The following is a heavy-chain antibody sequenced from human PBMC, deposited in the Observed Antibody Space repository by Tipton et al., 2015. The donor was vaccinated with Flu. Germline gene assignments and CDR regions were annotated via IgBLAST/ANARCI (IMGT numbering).Heavy chain of an antibody. Sequence: SLRLSCAASEFVFSSYAMTWVRQAPGKGLEWVSAISGSGVSTYYRDSVNGRFTISRDNSKNTLYLQMNYLRAEDAAIYYCARDRGRTSDVPAYHSGAFDIWGQGTIVTVSS. CDR2: ISGSGVST. CDR1: EFVFSSYA. D-gene: IGHD3-16*01. CDR3: ARDRGRTSDVPAYHSGAFDI. V-gene: IGHV3-23*01. J-gene: IGHJ3*02.